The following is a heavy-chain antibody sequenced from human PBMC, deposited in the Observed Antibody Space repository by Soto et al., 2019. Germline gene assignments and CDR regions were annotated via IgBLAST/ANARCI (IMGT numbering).Heavy chain of an antibody. CDR3: ARGVENIVVVLDVSGYYGMDV. Sequence: ASVKVSCKASGYSFTSYAIYWVRQAPGQRLEWMGWINAGNGNTKYSQKLQGRVTFTGDTSASTAHMELSSLRSEDTAVYFCARGVENIVVVLDVSGYYGMDVWG. D-gene: IGHD2-2*01. V-gene: IGHV1-3*01. CDR1: GYSFTSYA. J-gene: IGHJ6*02. CDR2: INAGNGNT.